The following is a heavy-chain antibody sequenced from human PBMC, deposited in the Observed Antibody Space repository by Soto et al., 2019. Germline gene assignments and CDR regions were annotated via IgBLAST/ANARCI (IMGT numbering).Heavy chain of an antibody. V-gene: IGHV3-48*04. Sequence: EVQLVESGGGLVQPGGSLRLSCVASGFDFNRYSMNWVRQALGKGLEWISYINSGSTSVFYADSVRGRFTISRDNAKNSLYLQMNSLRAEDTAVYYCTSSTSPDAYWGQGTLVTVSS. D-gene: IGHD2-2*01. CDR2: INSGSTSV. J-gene: IGHJ4*02. CDR3: TSSTSPDAY. CDR1: GFDFNRYS.